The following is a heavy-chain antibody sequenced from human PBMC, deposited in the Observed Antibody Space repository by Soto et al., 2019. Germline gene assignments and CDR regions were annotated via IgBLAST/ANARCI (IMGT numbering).Heavy chain of an antibody. V-gene: IGHV1-2*04. CDR3: ARENVSLTGTTTSYYYYGMDV. D-gene: IGHD1-20*01. J-gene: IGHJ6*02. CDR2: INPNSGGT. CDR1: GYTFTGYY. Sequence: VQLVQSGAEVKKPGASVKVSCKASGYTFTGYYMHWVRQAPGQGLEWMGWINPNSGGTNYAQKFQGWVTMTRDTSISTAYMELSRLRSDDTAVYYCARENVSLTGTTTSYYYYGMDVWGQGTTVTVSS.